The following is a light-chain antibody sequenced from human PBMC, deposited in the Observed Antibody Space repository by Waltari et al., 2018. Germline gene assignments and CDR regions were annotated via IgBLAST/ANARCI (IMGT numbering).Light chain of an antibody. J-gene: IGLJ7*01. CDR3: GTWDSSLSGAV. CDR2: EVT. Sequence: QSVLTQPPSVSAAPGQRVTISCSGGRSNIGNNYVSWYRQFPGTAPKLLIYEVTVRPAGMAGRFSGSKSGTSATLDITGLQAGDEADYYCGTWDSSLSGAVFGGGTHLTVL. V-gene: IGLV1-51*02. CDR1: RSNIGNNY.